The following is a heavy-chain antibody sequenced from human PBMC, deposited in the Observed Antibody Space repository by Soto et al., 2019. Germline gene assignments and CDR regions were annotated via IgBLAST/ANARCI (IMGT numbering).Heavy chain of an antibody. D-gene: IGHD1-7*01. CDR2: IYYSGST. CDR3: ARGHWNYVINWFDP. CDR1: GGSISSGDYY. Sequence: QVQLQESGPGLVKPSQTLSLTCTVSGGSISSGDYYWSWIRQPPGKGLEWVGYIYYSGSTYYNPSLKSRVTISVDTSKNQFSLKRSSVTAADTAVYYCARGHWNYVINWFDPWGQGTLVTVSS. J-gene: IGHJ5*02. V-gene: IGHV4-30-4*01.